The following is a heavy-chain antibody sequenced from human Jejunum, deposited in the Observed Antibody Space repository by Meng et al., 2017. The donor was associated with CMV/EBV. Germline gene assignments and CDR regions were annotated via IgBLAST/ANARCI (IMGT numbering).Heavy chain of an antibody. J-gene: IGHJ4*02. Sequence: HGQLQESGPGRVQPSETLSLTCTVSGGSINNYYGSWIRQSAGKGLEWIGRFYSSDTYNYHPSLNSRVTMSLDTSKKQFSLILSSVTAADTARYYCARGPGASTREGFDHWGLGTLVTVSS. D-gene: IGHD1-26*01. V-gene: IGHV4-4*07. CDR3: ARGPGASTREGFDH. CDR2: FYSSDTY. CDR1: GGSINNYY.